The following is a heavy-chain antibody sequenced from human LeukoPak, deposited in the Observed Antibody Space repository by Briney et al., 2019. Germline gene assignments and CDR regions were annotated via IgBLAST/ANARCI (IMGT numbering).Heavy chain of an antibody. D-gene: IGHD3-3*01. CDR2: IWYDGSNK. V-gene: IGHV3-33*06. Sequence: GRSLRLSCAASGFTFSSYGMHWVRQAPGKGLEWVAVIWYDGSNKYYADSVKGRFTISRDNSKNTLYLQMNSLRAEDTAVYYCAKDWSPGWSGYYKRKDIWGQGTMVTVSS. CDR3: AKDWSPGWSGYYKRKDI. J-gene: IGHJ3*02. CDR1: GFTFSSYG.